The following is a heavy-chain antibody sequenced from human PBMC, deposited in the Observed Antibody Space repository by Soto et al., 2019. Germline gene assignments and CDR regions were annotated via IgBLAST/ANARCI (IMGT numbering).Heavy chain of an antibody. J-gene: IGHJ6*03. D-gene: IGHD2-2*01. CDR1: GFTFSSYA. CDR2: ISGSGGST. V-gene: IGHV3-23*01. CDR3: AKSGYDCSSTSCYRHYYYYYYMDV. Sequence: PGGSLRLSCAASGFTFSSYAMSWVRQAPGKGLEWVSAISGSGGSTYYADSVKGRFTISRDNSKNTLYLQMNSLRAEDTAVYYCAKSGYDCSSTSCYRHYYYYYYMDVWGKGTTVTV.